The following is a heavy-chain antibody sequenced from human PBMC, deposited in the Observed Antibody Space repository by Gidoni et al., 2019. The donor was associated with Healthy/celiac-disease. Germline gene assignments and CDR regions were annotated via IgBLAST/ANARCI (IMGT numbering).Heavy chain of an antibody. CDR1: GGSFSGYY. CDR3: ARGNRSWYKKIDY. CDR2: INHSGST. D-gene: IGHD6-13*01. Sequence: QVQLQQWGAGLLKPSETLSLTCAVYGGSFSGYYWRWIRQPPGKGLEWIGEINHSGSTNYNPSLKSRVTISVDTSKIQFSLKLSSVTAADTAVYYCARGNRSWYKKIDYGGQGPLVTVSS. V-gene: IGHV4-34*01. J-gene: IGHJ4*02.